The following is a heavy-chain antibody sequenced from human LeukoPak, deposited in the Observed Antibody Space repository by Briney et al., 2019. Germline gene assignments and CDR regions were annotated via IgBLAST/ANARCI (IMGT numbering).Heavy chain of an antibody. D-gene: IGHD3-22*01. Sequence: ASVKVSCKASGYTFTSYGISWVRQAPGQGLEWMGWISAYNGNTNYAQKLQGRVTMTADTSTSTAYMELRSLRSDDTAVYYCARDVFPDSVVITHHDAFDIWGQGTMVTVSS. J-gene: IGHJ3*02. CDR3: ARDVFPDSVVITHHDAFDI. CDR1: GYTFTSYG. V-gene: IGHV1-18*01. CDR2: ISAYNGNT.